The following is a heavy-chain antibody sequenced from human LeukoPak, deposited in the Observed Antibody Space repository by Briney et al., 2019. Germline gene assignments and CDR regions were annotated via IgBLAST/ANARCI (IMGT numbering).Heavy chain of an antibody. CDR3: ARCGGGICYHPLDY. CDR1: GFTFSNYA. CDR2: VNSNGDTT. V-gene: IGHV3-64*01. J-gene: IGHJ4*02. Sequence: GGSLRLSCAASGFTFSNYAMYWVRQAPGKGLEYVSAVNSNGDTTYYANFVKGRYTISRDNSKNTLYLQMGSLRAEDMAVYSCARCGGGICYHPLDYWGQGTLVTVSS. D-gene: IGHD2-15*01.